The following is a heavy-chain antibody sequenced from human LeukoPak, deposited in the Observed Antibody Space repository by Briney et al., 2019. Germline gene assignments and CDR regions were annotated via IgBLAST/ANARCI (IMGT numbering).Heavy chain of an antibody. V-gene: IGHV4-59*01. Sequence: PSETLSLTCAVSGGSISSYYWSWIRQPPGKGLEWIGYIYYSGSTNYNPSLKSRVTISVDTSKNQFSLRLSSVTAADTAVYYCARQQLVDYYYYYALDVWGQGTTVTSP. CDR2: IYYSGST. J-gene: IGHJ6*02. D-gene: IGHD6-6*01. CDR1: GGSISSYY. CDR3: ARQQLVDYYYYYALDV.